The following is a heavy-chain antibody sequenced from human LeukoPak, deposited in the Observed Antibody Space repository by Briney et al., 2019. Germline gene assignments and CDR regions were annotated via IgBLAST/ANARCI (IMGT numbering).Heavy chain of an antibody. D-gene: IGHD5-18*01. CDR2: IYYSGST. Sequence: SETLSLTCTVSGGSISSYYWSWIRQPPGKGLGWIGYIYYSGSTNYNPSLKSRVTISVDTSKNQFSLKLSSVTAADTAVYYCARHPSGYSYGFDYWGQGTLVTVSS. CDR1: GGSISSYY. CDR3: ARHPSGYSYGFDY. J-gene: IGHJ4*02. V-gene: IGHV4-59*01.